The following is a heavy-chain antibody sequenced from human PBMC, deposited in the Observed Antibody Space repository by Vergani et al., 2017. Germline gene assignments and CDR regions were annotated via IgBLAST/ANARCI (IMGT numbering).Heavy chain of an antibody. J-gene: IGHJ4*02. CDR3: ARIHSSGLSYDY. CDR1: GFSLSTSGMR. V-gene: IGHV2-70*04. D-gene: IGHD6-19*01. Sequence: QVTLKESGPALVKPTQTLTLTCTFSGFSLSTSGMRVSWIRQPPGKALEWLARIDWDNDKFYSSSLKTRLTISKDTAKNQVVLTMTNMDPVDTATYYCARIHSSGLSYDYWGQGTLVTVSS. CDR2: IDWDNDK.